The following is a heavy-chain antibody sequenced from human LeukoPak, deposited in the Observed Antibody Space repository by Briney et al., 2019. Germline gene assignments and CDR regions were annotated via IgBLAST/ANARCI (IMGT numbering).Heavy chain of an antibody. CDR3: ARGAPASAGRWFDP. V-gene: IGHV6-1*01. CDR1: GDSVTSNKAA. J-gene: IGHJ5*02. D-gene: IGHD6-13*01. CDR2: TYYRSKWYN. Sequence: SQTLPLTCAISGDSVTSNKAAWNWIRDSPSRGLEWLGRTYYRSKWYNEYGVSVQSRITINPDTSKNQFSLQLNSVTPEDTAVYYCARGAPASAGRWFDPWGHGTLVTVSS.